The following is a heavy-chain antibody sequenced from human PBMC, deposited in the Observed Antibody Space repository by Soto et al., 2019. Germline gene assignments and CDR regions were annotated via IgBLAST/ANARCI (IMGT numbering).Heavy chain of an antibody. CDR2: INHSGST. CDR3: ARVAAEPGLYYYYYYYMDV. J-gene: IGHJ6*03. D-gene: IGHD1-1*01. V-gene: IGHV4-34*01. CDR1: GGSFSGYY. Sequence: SETLSLTCAVYGGSFSGYYWSWIRQPPGKGLEWIGEINHSGSTNYNPSLKSRVTISVDTSKNQFSLKLSSVTAADTAVYYCARVAAEPGLYYYYYYYMDVWGKGTTVTVSS.